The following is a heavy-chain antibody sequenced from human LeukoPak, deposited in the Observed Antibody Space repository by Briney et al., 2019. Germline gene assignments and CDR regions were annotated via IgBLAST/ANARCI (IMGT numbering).Heavy chain of an antibody. CDR1: AFTFSGYW. CDR2: IKQDGSEK. CDR3: ARDRGSGCMDV. V-gene: IGHV3-7*01. J-gene: IGHJ6*03. Sequence: GSLRLSCAASAFTFSGYWMSWVRQAPGKGLEWVANIKQDGSEKNYVDSVKGRFSISRDNAKNSLSLQMNSLRAEDTAVYYCARDRGSGCMDVWGKGTTVTVSS. D-gene: IGHD3-10*01.